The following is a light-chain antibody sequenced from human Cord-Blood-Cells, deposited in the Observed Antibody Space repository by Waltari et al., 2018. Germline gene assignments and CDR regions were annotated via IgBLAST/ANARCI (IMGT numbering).Light chain of an antibody. Sequence: IQMTQSPSSLSASVGDRVTITCQASQDISNYLNWYQQKPGKAPKLLIYDASNLETGVPSRFSGSGSGTDFTLTISSLQAEDVAVYYCQQYYSTPWTFGQGTKVEIK. V-gene: IGKV1-33*01. CDR1: QDISNY. CDR2: DAS. J-gene: IGKJ1*01. CDR3: QQYYSTPWT.